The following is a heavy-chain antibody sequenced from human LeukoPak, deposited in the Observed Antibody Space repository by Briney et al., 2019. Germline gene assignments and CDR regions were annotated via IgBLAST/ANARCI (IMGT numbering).Heavy chain of an antibody. V-gene: IGHV4-4*02. CDR1: GGSISSSNW. D-gene: IGHD3-22*01. J-gene: IGHJ4*02. CDR2: IYHSGST. Sequence: PSETLSLTCAVSGGSISSSNWWSWVRQPPGKGLEWIGEIYHSGSTNYNPSLKSRVTMSVDTSKNQFSLKLSSVTAADTAVYYCARDGAYDSSGYLMEYFDYWGQGTLVTVSS. CDR3: ARDGAYDSSGYLMEYFDY.